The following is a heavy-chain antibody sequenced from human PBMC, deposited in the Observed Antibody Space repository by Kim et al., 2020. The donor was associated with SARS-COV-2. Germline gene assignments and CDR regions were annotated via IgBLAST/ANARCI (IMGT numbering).Heavy chain of an antibody. V-gene: IGHV5-51*01. CDR1: GYSFTSYW. D-gene: IGHD3-3*01. CDR3: ARHADDFWSGYYNY. Sequence: GESLKISCKGSGYSFTSYWIGWVRQMPGKVLDWMGIIYPGDSDTRYSPSFQGQVTISADKSISTAYLQWSSLKASDTAMYYCARHADDFWSGYYNYWGQGTLVTVSS. J-gene: IGHJ4*02. CDR2: IYPGDSDT.